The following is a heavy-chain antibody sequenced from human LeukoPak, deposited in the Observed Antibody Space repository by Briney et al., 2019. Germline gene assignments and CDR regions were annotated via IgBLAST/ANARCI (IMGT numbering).Heavy chain of an antibody. CDR3: ASSLAVAGTGGWFDP. CDR2: IYTSGST. D-gene: IGHD6-13*01. V-gene: IGHV4-4*07. J-gene: IGHJ5*02. CDR1: GGSISSYY. Sequence: PSETLSLTCTVSGGSISSYYWSWIRQPAGKGLEWIGRIYTSGSTNYNPSLKSRVTMSVDTSKNHFSLRLSSVTAADTAVYYCASSLAVAGTGGWFDPWGQGNLVTVSS.